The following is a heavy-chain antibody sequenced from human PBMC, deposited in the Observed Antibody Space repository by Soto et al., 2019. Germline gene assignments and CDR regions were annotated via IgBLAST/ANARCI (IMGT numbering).Heavy chain of an antibody. CDR3: VTNQDRSTLRYFDY. D-gene: IGHD1-26*01. CDR1: GRSLSGYY. J-gene: IGHJ4*02. CDR2: INRSVST. Sequence: PSETLSLTCAVYGRSLSGYYWSWIRQPPGKGLEWIGEINRSVSTNYNPSLKSRVTISVDTSKNQFSLKLSSVTAADTAVYYWVTNQDRSTLRYFDYWGQGTLVTVSS. V-gene: IGHV4-34*01.